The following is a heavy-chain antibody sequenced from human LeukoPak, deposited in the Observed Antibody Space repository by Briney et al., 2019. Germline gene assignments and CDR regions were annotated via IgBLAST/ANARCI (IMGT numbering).Heavy chain of an antibody. CDR3: AREGYGSGSYYNVWYFDY. D-gene: IGHD3-10*01. CDR2: IYYSGST. CDR1: GGSISSSSYY. V-gene: IGHV4-39*07. Sequence: SETLSLTCTVSGGSISSSSYYWGWIRQPPGKGLEWIGSIYYSGSTYYNPSLKSRVTISVDTSKNQFSLKLSSVTAADTAVYYCAREGYGSGSYYNVWYFDYWGQGTLVTVSS. J-gene: IGHJ4*02.